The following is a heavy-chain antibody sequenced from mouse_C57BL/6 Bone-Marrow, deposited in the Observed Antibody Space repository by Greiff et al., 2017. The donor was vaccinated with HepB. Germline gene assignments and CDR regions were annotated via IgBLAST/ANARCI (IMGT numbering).Heavy chain of an antibody. CDR2: IHPNSGST. D-gene: IGHD1-1*01. CDR1: GYTFTSYW. CDR3: ARWRAYYYGSSYLY. Sequence: QVQLQQPGAELVKPGASVKLSCKASGYTFTSYWMHWVKQRPGQGLEWIGMIHPNSGSTNYNEKFKSKATLTVDKSSSTAYMQLSSLTSEDSAVYYCARWRAYYYGSSYLYWGQGTTLTVSS. V-gene: IGHV1-64*01. J-gene: IGHJ2*01.